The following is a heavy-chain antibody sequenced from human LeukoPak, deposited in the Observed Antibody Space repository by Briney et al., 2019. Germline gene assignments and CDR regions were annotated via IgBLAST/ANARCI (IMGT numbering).Heavy chain of an antibody. D-gene: IGHD3-16*01. J-gene: IGHJ4*02. CDR1: GDPVSSGSYY. CDR2: VYSRGSS. Sequence: PSETLSLTCTVSGDPVSSGSYYWSWIRQPAGKGLEWIGRVYSRGSSSYNPSLQSRVTISLDTSKNQFSLKLSSVTAADTAVYYCARVDHDDMITFGGVYYFDYWGQGTLVTVSS. CDR3: ARVDHDDMITFGGVYYFDY. V-gene: IGHV4-61*10.